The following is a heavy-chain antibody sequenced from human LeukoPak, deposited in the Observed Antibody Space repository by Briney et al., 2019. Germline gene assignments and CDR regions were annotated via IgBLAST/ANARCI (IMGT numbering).Heavy chain of an antibody. CDR1: GFTFDDYA. J-gene: IGHJ4*02. CDR2: ISWNSGST. D-gene: IGHD3-10*01. Sequence: PGRSLRLSCAASGFTFDDYAMHWVRQAPGKGLEGVSGISWNSGSTGYVDSVKGRFTISRDNAEKSLYLQMNSLRAEDTALYYCAKDPTYYYGSGSPGYFDYWGQGTLVTVSS. V-gene: IGHV3-9*01. CDR3: AKDPTYYYGSGSPGYFDY.